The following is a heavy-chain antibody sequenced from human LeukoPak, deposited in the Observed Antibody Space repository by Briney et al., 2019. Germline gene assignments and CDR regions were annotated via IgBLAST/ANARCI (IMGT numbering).Heavy chain of an antibody. CDR2: ISGSGGST. CDR1: GFTFSCYA. D-gene: IGHD3-9*01. Sequence: GGSLRLSCAASGFTFSCYAMSWVRQAPGKGLEWVSAISGSGGSTYYADSVKGRFTISRDNSKNTLYLQMNSLRAEDTAVYYCAKFKKRYFDWLLWRPCFDYWGQGTLVTVSS. V-gene: IGHV3-23*01. CDR3: AKFKKRYFDWLLWRPCFDY. J-gene: IGHJ4*02.